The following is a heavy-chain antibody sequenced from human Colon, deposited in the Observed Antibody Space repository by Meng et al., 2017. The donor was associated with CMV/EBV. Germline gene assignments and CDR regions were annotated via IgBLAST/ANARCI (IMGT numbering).Heavy chain of an antibody. V-gene: IGHV3-30*04. Sequence: LSLTCAASGFTFSTYAIHWVRQAPGKGLEWVAVISYDGSNKYYADSVKGRFTISRDNAKRSLFLQMNSLRVEDTSVYYCASLWEGGYWGQGTLVTVSS. D-gene: IGHD1-26*01. J-gene: IGHJ4*02. CDR3: ASLWEGGY. CDR1: GFTFSTYA. CDR2: ISYDGSNK.